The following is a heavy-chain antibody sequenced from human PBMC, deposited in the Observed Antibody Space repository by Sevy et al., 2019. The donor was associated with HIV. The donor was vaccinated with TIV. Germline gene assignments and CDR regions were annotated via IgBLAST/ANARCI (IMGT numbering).Heavy chain of an antibody. CDR2: VSSDGSEL. J-gene: IGHJ4*02. CDR3: ARDQLGSIDY. Sequence: GGSLRLSCVVSGFTFSTYAMHWVRQAPGKGLECVGIVSSDGSELNYADSVKGRFTISRDNSRNTLYLQMNSLRTEETALYYCARDQLGSIDYWGQGTLVAVSS. D-gene: IGHD7-27*01. CDR1: GFTFSTYA. V-gene: IGHV3-30-3*01.